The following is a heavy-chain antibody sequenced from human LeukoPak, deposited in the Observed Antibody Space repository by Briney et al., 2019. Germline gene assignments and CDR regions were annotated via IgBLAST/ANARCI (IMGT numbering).Heavy chain of an antibody. Sequence: SETLSLTCTVSGGSISSSSYYWGWIRQPPGKGLEWIGSIYYSGSTYYNPSLKSRVTISVDTSKNQFSLKLSSVTAADTAVYYCARGWLKWFGDRWGQGTLVTVSS. V-gene: IGHV4-39*07. CDR2: IYYSGST. CDR1: GGSISSSSYY. D-gene: IGHD3-10*01. J-gene: IGHJ4*02. CDR3: ARGWLKWFGDR.